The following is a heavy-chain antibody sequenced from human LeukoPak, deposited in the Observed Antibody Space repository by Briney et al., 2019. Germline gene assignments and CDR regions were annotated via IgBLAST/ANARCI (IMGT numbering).Heavy chain of an antibody. CDR2: VSYDGNAK. J-gene: IGHJ5*02. Sequence: GGSLRLSCAASGFTFSDYAMHWVRQAPDKGLEWMAIVSYDGNAKYYVDSVKGRFTISRDNSKNTLYLQMNSLRAEDTAVYYCARHSSRWYDGGINWFDPWGQGTLVTVSS. CDR1: GFTFSDYA. D-gene: IGHD6-19*01. V-gene: IGHV3-30*04. CDR3: ARHSSRWYDGGINWFDP.